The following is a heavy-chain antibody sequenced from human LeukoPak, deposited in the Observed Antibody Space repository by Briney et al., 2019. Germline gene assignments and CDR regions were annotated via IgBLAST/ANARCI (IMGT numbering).Heavy chain of an antibody. CDR3: ASENERPDASDI. Sequence: GGSLRLSCAASGFNVSSNYMSWVRQAPGKGLEWVSVFYSGGSTYYADSVKGRFTIARDNSKNTLYLQMSGLRAEDTAVYYCASENERPDASDIWGQGTMVTVSS. CDR1: GFNVSSNY. J-gene: IGHJ3*02. CDR2: FYSGGST. V-gene: IGHV3-53*01.